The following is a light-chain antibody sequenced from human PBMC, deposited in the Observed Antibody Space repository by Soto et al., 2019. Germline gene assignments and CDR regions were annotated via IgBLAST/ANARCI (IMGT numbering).Light chain of an antibody. CDR2: DAS. CDR3: QQRSNWPKLT. V-gene: IGKV3-11*01. CDR1: QSVSSY. J-gene: IGKJ4*01. Sequence: EIVMTQSPATLSVSPGERATLSCGASQSVSSYLAWYQQKPGQAPRLLIYDASNRATGIPARFSGSGSGTDFTLTISSLEPEDFAVYYCQQRSNWPKLTFGGGTKVDIK.